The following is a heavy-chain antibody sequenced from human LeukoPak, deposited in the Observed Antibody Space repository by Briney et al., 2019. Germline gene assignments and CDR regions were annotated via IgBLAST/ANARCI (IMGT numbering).Heavy chain of an antibody. J-gene: IGHJ6*02. CDR1: GGSISSSSNY. Sequence: SEILSLTCTVSGGSISSSSNYWAWIRQPPGEGLEWIGEINHGESTSYNPSLKSRVTISVVTSKNQFSLRLSSVTDADTAVYYCARGQVGSYVFYYYYGMDVWGRGTTVTVSS. CDR3: ARGQVGSYVFYYYYGMDV. D-gene: IGHD5-18*01. V-gene: IGHV4-39*07. CDR2: INHGEST.